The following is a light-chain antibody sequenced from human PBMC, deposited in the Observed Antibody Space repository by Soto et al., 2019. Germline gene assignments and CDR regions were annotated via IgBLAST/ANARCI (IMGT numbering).Light chain of an antibody. CDR2: GNN. Sequence: QSVLTQPPSVSGAPGQRVTISCTGSSSNIGAGYDVHWYQQLPGTAPKLLIYGNNNRPSGVPDRFSGSKSGTSASLAITGLQAEDVADYYCQSYDSSLSGYGFGTGTKV. J-gene: IGLJ1*01. V-gene: IGLV1-40*01. CDR1: SSNIGAGYD. CDR3: QSYDSSLSGYG.